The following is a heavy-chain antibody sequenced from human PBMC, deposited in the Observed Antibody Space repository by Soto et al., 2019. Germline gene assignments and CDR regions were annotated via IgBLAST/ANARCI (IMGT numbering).Heavy chain of an antibody. CDR1: GFTFSSYG. V-gene: IGHV3-23*01. CDR2: ISSSGGSA. J-gene: IGHJ4*02. Sequence: EVQLLESGGGLVQTGGSLRLSCAASGFTFSSYGMSWVRKAPGKGLEWVSAISSSGGSAYYADSVKGRFTISRDNSKNTLYLQMNSLRAEDTAVYYCARGATSPSYWGQGTLVTVSS. CDR3: ARGATSPSY.